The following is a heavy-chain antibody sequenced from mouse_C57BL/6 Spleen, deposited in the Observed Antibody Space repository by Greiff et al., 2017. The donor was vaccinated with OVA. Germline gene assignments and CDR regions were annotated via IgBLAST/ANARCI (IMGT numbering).Heavy chain of an antibody. D-gene: IGHD1-1*01. CDR2: IDPEDGDT. CDR3: TRGSSYVKRMDY. Sequence: EVQLQQSGAELVRPGASVKLSCTASGFNIKDYYMHWVKQRPEQGLEWIGRIDPEDGDTEYAPKFQGKATMTADTSSNTAYLQLSSLTSEDTAVYYCTRGSSYVKRMDYWGQGTSVTVSS. CDR1: GFNIKDYY. J-gene: IGHJ4*01. V-gene: IGHV14-1*01.